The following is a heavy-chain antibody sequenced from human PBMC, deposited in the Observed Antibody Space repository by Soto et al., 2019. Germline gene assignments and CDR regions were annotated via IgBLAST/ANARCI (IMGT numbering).Heavy chain of an antibody. D-gene: IGHD6-13*01. J-gene: IGHJ6*03. Sequence: ASVKVSCKASGYTFTSYYMHWVRQAPGQGLEWMGIINPSGGSTSYAQKFQGRVTMTRDTSTSTVYMELSSLRSEDTAVYYCARVSSSWRPAFNYYYMDVWDKGTTVTVSS. CDR3: ARVSSSWRPAFNYYYMDV. CDR1: GYTFTSYY. V-gene: IGHV1-46*03. CDR2: INPSGGST.